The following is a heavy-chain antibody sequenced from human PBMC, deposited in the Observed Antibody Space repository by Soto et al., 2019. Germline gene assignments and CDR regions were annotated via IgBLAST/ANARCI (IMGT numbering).Heavy chain of an antibody. Sequence: ASVKVSCKASGYTFTSYGISWVRQAPGQGLEWMGWISAYNGNTNYAQKHQGRVNMTTDTSTSTAYMELRSLRSDDTSVYYCARIFIVGATRVWFDPWGQGTLVTVSS. J-gene: IGHJ5*02. D-gene: IGHD1-26*01. V-gene: IGHV1-18*01. CDR1: GYTFTSYG. CDR2: ISAYNGNT. CDR3: ARIFIVGATRVWFDP.